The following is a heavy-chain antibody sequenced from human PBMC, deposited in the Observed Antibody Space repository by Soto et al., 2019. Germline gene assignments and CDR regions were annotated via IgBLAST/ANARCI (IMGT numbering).Heavy chain of an antibody. D-gene: IGHD3-22*01. Sequence: QITLKESGPTLVKPTQTLTLTCTFSGFSLSTSGVGVGWIRQPPGKALEWLALIYWDDDKRFSPSLKSRLTITTDTSKNRVVLTMTNMDPVDTSTYYCAHRGYYDSSGYLDYWGQGTLVTVSS. CDR3: AHRGYYDSSGYLDY. CDR2: IYWDDDK. CDR1: GFSLSTSGVG. V-gene: IGHV2-5*02. J-gene: IGHJ4*02.